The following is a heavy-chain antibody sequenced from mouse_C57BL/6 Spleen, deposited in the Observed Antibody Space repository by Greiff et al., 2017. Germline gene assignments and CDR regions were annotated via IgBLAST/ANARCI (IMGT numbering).Heavy chain of an antibody. CDR3: ARGGFTTVVARWYFDV. D-gene: IGHD1-1*01. Sequence: VQLQQSGPELVKPGASVKMSCKASGYTFTDYNMHWVKQSHGKSLEWIGYINPNNGGTSYNQKFKGKATLTVNKSSSTAYMELRSLTSEDSAVYYCARGGFTTVVARWYFDVWGTGTTVTVSS. CDR2: INPNNGGT. J-gene: IGHJ1*03. CDR1: GYTFTDYN. V-gene: IGHV1-22*01.